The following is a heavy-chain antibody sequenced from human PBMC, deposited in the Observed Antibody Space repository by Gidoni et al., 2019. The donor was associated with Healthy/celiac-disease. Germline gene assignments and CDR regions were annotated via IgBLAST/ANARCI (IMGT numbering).Heavy chain of an antibody. CDR3: ARDGVGSSWYVWNYGMDV. Sequence: QVQLQESGPGLVKPSETLSLTCTVSGGSISSSYWSGIRQPAGKGLDWIGRIYTSGSTNYNPSLKNRVTMSVDTAKNQFALKLSSVTAADTAVYYCARDGVGSSWYVWNYGMDVWGQGTTVTVSS. CDR1: GGSISSSY. D-gene: IGHD6-13*01. J-gene: IGHJ6*02. CDR2: IYTSGST. V-gene: IGHV4-4*07.